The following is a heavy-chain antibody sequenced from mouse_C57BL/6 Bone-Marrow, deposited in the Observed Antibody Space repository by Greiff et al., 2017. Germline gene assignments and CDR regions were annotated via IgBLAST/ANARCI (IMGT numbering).Heavy chain of an antibody. CDR2: ISGGGGNT. J-gene: IGHJ2*01. CDR1: GFTFSSYT. D-gene: IGHD2-3*01. Sequence: EVHLVESGGGLVKPGGSLKLSCAASGFTFSSYTMSWVRQTPEKRLEWVATISGGGGNTYYPDSVKGRFTISRGNAKNTLYLQMSSLRSEDTALYYCARHDGYPFDGWGQGATLTVSS. CDR3: ARHDGYPFDG. V-gene: IGHV5-9*01.